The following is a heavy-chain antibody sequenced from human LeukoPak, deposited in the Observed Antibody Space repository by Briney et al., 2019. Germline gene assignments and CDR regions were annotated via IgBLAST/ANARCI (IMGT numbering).Heavy chain of an antibody. J-gene: IGHJ4*02. CDR3: AKKGASSCGPAWFDY. D-gene: IGHD6-13*01. CDR1: GFTFSSYA. Sequence: PGGSLRLSCAASGFTFSSYAMSWVRQAPGKGLEWISAISGSGGSTYYADSVKGRFTISRDNSKNTLYLQMNSLRAEDTAVYYCAKKGASSCGPAWFDYWGQGTLVTVSS. CDR2: ISGSGGST. V-gene: IGHV3-23*01.